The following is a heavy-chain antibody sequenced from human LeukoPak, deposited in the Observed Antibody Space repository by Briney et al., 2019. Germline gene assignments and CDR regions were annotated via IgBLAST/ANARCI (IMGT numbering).Heavy chain of an antibody. V-gene: IGHV3-48*01. CDR1: GFTFSSYS. J-gene: IGHJ4*02. CDR3: ARGLGYCSGGSCYYDY. Sequence: GGSLRLSCAASGFTFSSYSMNWVRQAPGKGLEWVSYISSSSSTIYYADSVKGRFTISRDNAKNSLYLQMNSLRAEDTAVYHCARGLGYCSGGSCYYDYWGQGTLVTVSS. D-gene: IGHD2-15*01. CDR2: ISSSSSTI.